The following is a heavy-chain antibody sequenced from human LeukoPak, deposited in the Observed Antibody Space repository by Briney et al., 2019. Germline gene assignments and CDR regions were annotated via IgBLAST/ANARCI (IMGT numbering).Heavy chain of an antibody. CDR3: ARGHYGDHFDY. V-gene: IGHV4-34*01. D-gene: IGHD4-17*01. CDR2: INHSGST. CDR1: GGSFSGYY. J-gene: IGHJ4*02. Sequence: SETLSLTCAVYGGSFSGYYWSWIRQPPGKGLEGIGEINHSGSTNYNPALKSRVTISVGTSKNQFSLKLSSVTAADTAVYYCARGHYGDHFDYWGQGTLVTVSS.